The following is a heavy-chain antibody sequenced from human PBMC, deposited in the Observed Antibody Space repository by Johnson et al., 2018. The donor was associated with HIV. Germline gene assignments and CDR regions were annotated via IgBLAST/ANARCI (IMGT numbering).Heavy chain of an antibody. CDR2: TRNKANSYTT. D-gene: IGHD3-22*01. CDR1: GFTVSSNY. CDR3: ARDSSGYSGFDV. J-gene: IGHJ3*01. Sequence: VQLVESGGGFIQPGGSLRLSCAASGFTVSSNYMDWVRQAPGKGLALVGRTRNKANSYTTAYAASVKGRFTISRDDSKNALYLQMNSLKTEDTAVYYCARDSSGYSGFDVWGQGTMVTVSS. V-gene: IGHV3-72*01.